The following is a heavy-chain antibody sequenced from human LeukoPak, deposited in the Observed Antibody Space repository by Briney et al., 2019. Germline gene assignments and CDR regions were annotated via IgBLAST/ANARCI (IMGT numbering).Heavy chain of an antibody. CDR3: AKALHRSHGDFAREVAFDI. CDR2: ISWNSATT. CDR1: GFTFDDYA. V-gene: IGHV3-9*03. Sequence: GGSLRLSCAASGFTFDDYAMHWVWQAPGKGLEWVSGISWNSATTLYADSVKGRFSVSRDNAKNSLYLEMNSLRDEDMALYFCAKALHRSHGDFAREVAFDIWGQGTMVTVSS. D-gene: IGHD4-17*01. J-gene: IGHJ3*02.